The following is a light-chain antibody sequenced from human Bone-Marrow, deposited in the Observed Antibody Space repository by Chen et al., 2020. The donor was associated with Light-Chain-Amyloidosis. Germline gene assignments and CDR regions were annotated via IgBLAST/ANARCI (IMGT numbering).Light chain of an antibody. CDR3: QIWDRTSTHYV. CDR1: HIGYKG. Sequence: SYVLTQPPSVSVAPGETARITCGGDHIGYKGVHWYQLKPGQAPVLVVYDDIDRPSGIPERFSGSNSGNTATLTISRVEVGDEADYYCQIWDRTSTHYVFGFGTKVTVL. CDR2: DDI. V-gene: IGLV3-21*02. J-gene: IGLJ1*01.